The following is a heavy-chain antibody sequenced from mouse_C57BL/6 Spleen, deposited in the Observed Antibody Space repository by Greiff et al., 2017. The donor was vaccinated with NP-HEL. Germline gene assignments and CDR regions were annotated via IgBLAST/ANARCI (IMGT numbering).Heavy chain of an antibody. CDR1: GFTFSSYA. D-gene: IGHD1-1*01. CDR3: ARDPIYGSSYGYFDV. Sequence: EVKLMESGGGLVKPGGSLKLSCAASGFTFSSYAMSWVRQTPEKRLEWVATISDGGSYTYYPDNVKGRFTISRDNAKNNLYLQMSHLKSEDTAMYYCARDPIYGSSYGYFDVWGTGTTVTVSS. J-gene: IGHJ1*03. V-gene: IGHV5-4*01. CDR2: ISDGGSYT.